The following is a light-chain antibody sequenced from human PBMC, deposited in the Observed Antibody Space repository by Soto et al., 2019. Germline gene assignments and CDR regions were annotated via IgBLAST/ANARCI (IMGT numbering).Light chain of an antibody. Sequence: SVLTHPPSASETPGQTVSISCSGSNSNIASNTVNWYQHLPGTAPKLLIYYNNQRPSGVPDRFSGPKSGTSASLAISGLQSEHESDYYCAAWDDTLKRYVFGTGTKVTVL. CDR3: AAWDDTLKRYV. J-gene: IGLJ1*01. CDR2: YNN. V-gene: IGLV1-44*01. CDR1: NSNIASNT.